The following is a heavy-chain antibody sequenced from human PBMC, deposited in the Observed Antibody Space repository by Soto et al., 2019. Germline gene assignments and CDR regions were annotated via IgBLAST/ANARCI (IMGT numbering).Heavy chain of an antibody. CDR1: GYTFTSYY. V-gene: IGHV1-46*01. Sequence: QVQLVQSGAEVKKPGASVKVSCTASGYTFTSYYMHWVRQAPGQGLEWMGIINPSGGSTRYAQKFQGRVTMTRDTSTSTVYMELGSLRSEDTAVKYCARESLGLDYYYGMDGWGQGTTVTVSS. CDR2: INPSGGST. J-gene: IGHJ6*02. CDR3: ARESLGLDYYYGMDG. D-gene: IGHD3-16*01.